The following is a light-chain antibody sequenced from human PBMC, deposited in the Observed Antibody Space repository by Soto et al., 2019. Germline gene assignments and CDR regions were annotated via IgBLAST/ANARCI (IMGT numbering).Light chain of an antibody. CDR1: ENVNIY. V-gene: IGKV3-11*01. Sequence: EVVLTQSPASLSLSPGETATLYCKATENVNIYVNWYQKKPGQAPRLLISDSFSRAAGVSDRFRGGGSGTDFTLTISSVDPEDSAVYYCQQRNTWPLSFGGGTRVDI. CDR3: QQRNTWPLS. CDR2: DSF. J-gene: IGKJ4*01.